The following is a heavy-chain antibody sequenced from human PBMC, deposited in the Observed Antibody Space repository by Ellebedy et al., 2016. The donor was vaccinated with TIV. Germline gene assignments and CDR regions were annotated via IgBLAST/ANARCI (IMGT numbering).Heavy chain of an antibody. CDR2: IKSKTDGGTT. V-gene: IGHV3-15*07. CDR1: GFTFSNAW. J-gene: IGHJ4*02. CDR3: ARVPKGVMALDY. D-gene: IGHD3-16*01. Sequence: GGSLRLSCAASGFTFSNAWMNWVRQAPGKGLEWVGRIKSKTDGGTTDYAAPVKGRFTISRDNAKNSLYLQMNSLRAEDTAVYYCARVPKGVMALDYWGQGTLVTVSS.